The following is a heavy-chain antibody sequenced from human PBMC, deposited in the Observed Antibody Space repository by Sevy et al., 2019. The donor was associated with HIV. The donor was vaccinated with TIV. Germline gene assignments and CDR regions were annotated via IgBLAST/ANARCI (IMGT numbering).Heavy chain of an antibody. Sequence: SETLSLTCTVSGGSISAYYWSWIRQPPGKPLEYIGDIYYTGSTNYNPSLKSRVTISVDTSKNQFSLKLNSVTAADTAVYFGATAPPVRGGGDTLNWFDPWGQGTLVTVSS. CDR2: IYYTGST. V-gene: IGHV4-59*01. J-gene: IGHJ5*02. CDR1: GGSISAYY. D-gene: IGHD2-2*02. CDR3: ATAPPVRGGGDTLNWFDP.